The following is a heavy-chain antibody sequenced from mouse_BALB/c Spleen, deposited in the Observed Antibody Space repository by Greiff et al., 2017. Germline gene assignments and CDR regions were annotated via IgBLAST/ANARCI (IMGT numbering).Heavy chain of an antibody. V-gene: IGHV5-4*02. Sequence: DVKLVESGGGLVKPGGSLKLSCAASGFTFSDYYMYWVRQTPEKRLEWVATISDGGSYTYYPDSVKGRFTISRDNAKNNLYLQMSSLKSEDTAMYYCASSYGNYVGNAMDYWGQGTSVTVSS. CDR3: ASSYGNYVGNAMDY. CDR2: ISDGGSYT. J-gene: IGHJ4*01. D-gene: IGHD2-1*01. CDR1: GFTFSDYY.